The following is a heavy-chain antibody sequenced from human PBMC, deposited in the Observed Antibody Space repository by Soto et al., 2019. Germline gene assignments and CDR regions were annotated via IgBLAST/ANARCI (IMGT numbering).Heavy chain of an antibody. CDR2: IYYSGST. Sequence: PSETLSLTCTVSGGSISSSSYYWGWIRQPPGKGLEWIGSIYYSGSTYYNPSLKSRVTISVDTSKNQFSLKLSSVTAADTAVYYCATPTTGGIDYWGQGTLVTVSS. CDR3: ATPTTGGIDY. CDR1: GGSISSSSYY. J-gene: IGHJ4*02. D-gene: IGHD4-4*01. V-gene: IGHV4-39*01.